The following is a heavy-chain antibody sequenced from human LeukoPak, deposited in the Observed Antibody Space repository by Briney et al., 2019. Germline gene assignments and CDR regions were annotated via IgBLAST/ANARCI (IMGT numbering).Heavy chain of an antibody. V-gene: IGHV3-11*04. CDR2: IGSSGTTI. J-gene: IGHJ3*02. D-gene: IGHD4-17*01. Sequence: GSLRLSCAASGFTFSDYYMSWIRQAPGKGLEGVSYIGSSGTTIYYEESVKGRFTISRDNAKNSLFLQMDSLRAEDTAVYYCARDRMTTVTNDAFDIWGQGTMVTVSS. CDR3: ARDRMTTVTNDAFDI. CDR1: GFTFSDYY.